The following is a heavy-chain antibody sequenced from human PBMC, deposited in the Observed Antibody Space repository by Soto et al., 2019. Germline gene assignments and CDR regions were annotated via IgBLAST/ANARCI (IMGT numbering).Heavy chain of an antibody. CDR1: GFTFSSYA. Sequence: GGSLRLSCAASGFTFSSYAVHWVRQAPGKGLEWVAVISYDGSNKYYADSVKGRFTISRDNSKNTLYLQMNSLRAEDTAVYYCARVRHPVVVPAYWIDYWGQGTLVTVSS. CDR2: ISYDGSNK. V-gene: IGHV3-30-3*01. CDR3: ARVRHPVVVPAYWIDY. J-gene: IGHJ4*02. D-gene: IGHD2-2*01.